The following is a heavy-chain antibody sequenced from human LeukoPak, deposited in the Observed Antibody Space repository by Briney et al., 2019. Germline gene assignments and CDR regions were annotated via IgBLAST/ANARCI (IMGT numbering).Heavy chain of an antibody. J-gene: IGHJ3*02. CDR3: ARVNDYGGNDDAFDI. Sequence: PGGSLRLSCAASGFTFSSYEMNWVRQAPGKGLEWVSYIRSSGSIIFYADSVKGRFTISRDNAKNSLYPQMNSLRAEDTAVYYCARVNDYGGNDDAFDIWGQGTMVTVSS. V-gene: IGHV3-48*03. CDR2: IRSSGSII. D-gene: IGHD4-23*01. CDR1: GFTFSSYE.